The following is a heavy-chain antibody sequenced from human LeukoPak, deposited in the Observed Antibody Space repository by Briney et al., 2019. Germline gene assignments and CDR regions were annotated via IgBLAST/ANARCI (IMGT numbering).Heavy chain of an antibody. Sequence: ASVKVSCKASGGTFSSYAISWVRQAPGQGLEWMGWISAYNGNTNYAQKLQGRVTMTTDTSTSTAYMELRSLRSDDTAVYYCARDASSGSSTAYFDYWGQGTLVTVSS. CDR2: ISAYNGNT. J-gene: IGHJ4*02. CDR3: ARDASSGSSTAYFDY. D-gene: IGHD1-26*01. V-gene: IGHV1-18*01. CDR1: GGTFSSYA.